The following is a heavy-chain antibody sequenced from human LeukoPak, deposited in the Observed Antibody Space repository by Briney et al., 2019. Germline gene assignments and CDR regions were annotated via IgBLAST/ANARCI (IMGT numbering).Heavy chain of an antibody. CDR2: ISAYNGNT. CDR3: ATGGGYDLYY. CDR1: GYTFTNYG. Sequence: ASVKVSCKASGYTFTNYGISWVRQAPGQGLEWMGWISAYNGNTDYAQNLQGRVTMTTDTLTSTAYMELRSLRSDDTAVYYCATGGGYDLYYWGQGTLVTVSS. V-gene: IGHV1-18*01. D-gene: IGHD5-12*01. J-gene: IGHJ4*02.